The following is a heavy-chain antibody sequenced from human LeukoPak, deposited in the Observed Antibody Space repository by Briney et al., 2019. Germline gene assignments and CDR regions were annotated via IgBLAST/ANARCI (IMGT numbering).Heavy chain of an antibody. V-gene: IGHV1-18*01. CDR3: ARVNYYGSGSYGTYYYYYYYMDV. D-gene: IGHD3-10*01. CDR2: ISAYNGNT. CDR1: GYTFTSYG. Sequence: AASVKVSCKASGYTFTSYGISWVRQAPGQGLEWMGWISAYNGNTNYAQKFQGRVTMTTDTSTSTAYMELRSLRSDDTAVYYCARVNYYGSGSYGTYYYYYYYMDVWGKGTTVTISS. J-gene: IGHJ6*03.